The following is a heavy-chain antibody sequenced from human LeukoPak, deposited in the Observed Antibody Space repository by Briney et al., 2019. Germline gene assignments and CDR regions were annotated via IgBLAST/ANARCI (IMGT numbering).Heavy chain of an antibody. J-gene: IGHJ4*02. D-gene: IGHD5-12*01. CDR3: VRLIGADIDY. Sequence: SQTLSLTCAISGDSVFNKNTAWNWIRQSPSRGLEWLGRTYYRSKWHNTYAASVKSRITINPDTSKNQFSLQLNSVTPEDTAVYFCVRLIGADIDYWGQGTLVTVSS. CDR1: GDSVFNKNTA. V-gene: IGHV6-1*01. CDR2: TYYRSKWHN.